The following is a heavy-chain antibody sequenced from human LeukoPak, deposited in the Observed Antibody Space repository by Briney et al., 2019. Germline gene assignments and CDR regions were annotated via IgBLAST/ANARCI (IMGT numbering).Heavy chain of an antibody. J-gene: IGHJ1*01. D-gene: IGHD3-16*01. CDR3: MKDGPSWGLL. CDR1: GGSFSGYY. CDR2: IISTTGSA. Sequence: SETLSLTCAVYGGSFSGYYWTWIRQPAGKGLEWIGRIISTTGSANYNPSLKSRVTMSVDTSKNQFSLELTSVTAADTAVYYCMKDGPSWGLLWGLGTLVTVSS. V-gene: IGHV4-4*07.